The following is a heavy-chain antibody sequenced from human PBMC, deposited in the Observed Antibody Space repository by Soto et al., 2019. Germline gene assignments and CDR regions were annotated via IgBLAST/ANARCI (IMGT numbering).Heavy chain of an antibody. CDR2: IIPSFGTA. CDR3: ARGNSTQLLLGYYYGMDV. Sequence: QVQLVQSGAEVKKPGSSVKVSCKASGGTFSSYAISWVRQAPGQGLEWMGGIIPSFGTANYAQKFQGRVTITADESTSTASMELSSLSSADPAVYYCARGNSTQLLLGYYYGMDVWGQGTTVTVSS. D-gene: IGHD3-22*01. CDR1: GGTFSSYA. V-gene: IGHV1-69*01. J-gene: IGHJ6*02.